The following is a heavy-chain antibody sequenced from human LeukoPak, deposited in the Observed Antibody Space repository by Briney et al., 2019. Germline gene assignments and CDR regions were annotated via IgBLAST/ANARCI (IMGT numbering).Heavy chain of an antibody. CDR1: GGSISSYY. CDR2: IYYSGST. J-gene: IGHJ4*02. V-gene: IGHV4-59*08. CDR3: AITTPRGDY. D-gene: IGHD3-22*01. Sequence: PPETLSLTCTVSGGSISSYYWSWIRQPPGKGLEWIGYIYYSGSTNYNPSLKSRVTISVDTSKNQFSLKLSSVTAADTAVYYCAITTPRGDYWGQGTLVTVSS.